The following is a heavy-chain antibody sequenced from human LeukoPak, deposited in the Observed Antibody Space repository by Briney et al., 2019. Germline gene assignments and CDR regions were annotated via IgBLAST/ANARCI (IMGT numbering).Heavy chain of an antibody. CDR1: GFTFSSYG. Sequence: PEGSLRLSCAASGFTFSSYGMHWVRQAPGKGLEWVAVIWYDGSNKYYADSVKGRFTISRDNSKNTLYLQMNSLRAEDTAVYYCARDILGAGYYYGMDVWGQGTTVTVSS. J-gene: IGHJ6*02. CDR3: ARDILGAGYYYGMDV. CDR2: IWYDGSNK. V-gene: IGHV3-33*01. D-gene: IGHD3-16*01.